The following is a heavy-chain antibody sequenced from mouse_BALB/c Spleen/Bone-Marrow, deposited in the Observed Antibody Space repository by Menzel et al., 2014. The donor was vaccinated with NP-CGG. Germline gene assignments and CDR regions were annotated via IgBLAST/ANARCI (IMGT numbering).Heavy chain of an antibody. V-gene: IGHV14-3*02. CDR1: GFNIKATY. D-gene: IGHD1-1*01. CDR2: IDTANGNT. Sequence: VQLQQSGAELVKPGGSVKLSCTASGFNIKATYMHWVQQRPEQGLEWIGRIDTANGNTKYDPKFQGKATITAATSSNTSYRQLSSLTSEVTAVYYCASYYYGIYFDIWGAGTTFTVSS. J-gene: IGHJ1*01. CDR3: ASYYYGIYFDI.